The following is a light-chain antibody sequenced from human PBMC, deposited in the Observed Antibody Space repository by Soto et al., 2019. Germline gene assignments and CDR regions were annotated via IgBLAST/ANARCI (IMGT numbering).Light chain of an antibody. CDR2: DAS. CDR1: QSLSNS. Sequence: IVLTQSPGTLSLSPGERATLSCRASQSLSNSFIAWYQQKPGQAPRLLIYDASNRATGIPARFSGSGSGTDLTLTISSLQSEDFAIYYCQQYNNWPWTFGQGTKVDIK. CDR3: QQYNNWPWT. V-gene: IGKV3D-15*01. J-gene: IGKJ1*01.